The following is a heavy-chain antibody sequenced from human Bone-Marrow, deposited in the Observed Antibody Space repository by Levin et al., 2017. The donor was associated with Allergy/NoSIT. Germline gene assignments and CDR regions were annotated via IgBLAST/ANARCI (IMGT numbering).Heavy chain of an antibody. D-gene: IGHD6-13*01. Sequence: GESLKISCAASGFTFSSYSMNWVRQAPGKGLEWVSSISSSSSYIYYADSVKGRFTISRDNAKNSLYLQMNSLRAEDTAVYYCARVRVQQPSEDDAFDIWGQGTMVTVSS. J-gene: IGHJ3*02. CDR3: ARVRVQQPSEDDAFDI. CDR1: GFTFSSYS. CDR2: ISSSSSYI. V-gene: IGHV3-21*01.